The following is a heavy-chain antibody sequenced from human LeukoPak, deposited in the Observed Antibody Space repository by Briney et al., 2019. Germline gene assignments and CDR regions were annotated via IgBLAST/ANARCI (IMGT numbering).Heavy chain of an antibody. CDR2: IIPIFGTA. D-gene: IGHD5-24*01. CDR3: ARVELGDGYNPNWFDP. J-gene: IGHJ5*02. V-gene: IGHV1-69*05. CDR1: GGTFSSYA. Sequence: ASVEVSRKASGGTFSSYAISWVRQAPGQGLEWMGGIIPIFGTANYAQKFQGRVTITTDESTSTAYMELSSLRSEDTAVYYCARVELGDGYNPNWFDPWGQGTLVTVSS.